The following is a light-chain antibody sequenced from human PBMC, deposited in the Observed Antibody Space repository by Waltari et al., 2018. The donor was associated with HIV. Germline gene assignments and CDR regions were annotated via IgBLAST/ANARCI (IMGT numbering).Light chain of an antibody. CDR2: GND. CDR3: ATWDDSLSGVL. Sequence: QSVLTQPPSTSGTPGQTVTMSCSGSTSNIESHFVYWYQQTQSTAPTLLISGNDQRPSGVPDRFSVSKSGTSASLAISGLLSEDEAEYYCATWDDSLSGVLFGGGTKLTVL. J-gene: IGLJ3*02. V-gene: IGLV1-47*01. CDR1: TSNIESHF.